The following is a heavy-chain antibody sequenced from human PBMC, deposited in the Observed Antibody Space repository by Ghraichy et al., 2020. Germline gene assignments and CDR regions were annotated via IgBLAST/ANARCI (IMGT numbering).Heavy chain of an antibody. J-gene: IGHJ3*01. CDR2: LYSGGSS. V-gene: IGHV3-66*01. D-gene: IGHD2-21*01. CDR1: GVTVSDYY. Sequence: GESLNISCAVSGVTVSDYYMNWVRQAPGKGLEWVATLYSGGSSSYADSVKDRFTISRDDFKNTLYLQMKSLTAADTAVYYCVRDVEVGKDVFDVWGQGTLVTVSS. CDR3: VRDVEVGKDVFDV.